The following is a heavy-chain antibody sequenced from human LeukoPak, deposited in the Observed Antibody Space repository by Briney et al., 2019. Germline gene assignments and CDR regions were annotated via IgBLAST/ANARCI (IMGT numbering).Heavy chain of an antibody. Sequence: PGGSLRLSCAASGFTFSSYEMNWVRQAPGKGLEWVSYISSSGNTIYYADSVKGRFTISRDNAKNSLYLQMNSLRAEDTAVYYCARGGGYYGSGSLYYYYYGMDVWGQGTTVTVSS. CDR3: ARGGGYYGSGSLYYYYYGMDV. V-gene: IGHV3-48*03. J-gene: IGHJ6*02. D-gene: IGHD3-10*01. CDR2: ISSSGNTI. CDR1: GFTFSSYE.